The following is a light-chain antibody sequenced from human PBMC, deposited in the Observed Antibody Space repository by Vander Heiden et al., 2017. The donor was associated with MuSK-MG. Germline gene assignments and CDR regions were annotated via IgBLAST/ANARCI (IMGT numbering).Light chain of an antibody. J-gene: IGKJ2*01. CDR2: DVS. CDR3: QQYRRGYT. Sequence: DIQMTQSPSTLSASVGDRVTITCRASQSITNWLAWYQQKPGKAPKVLISDVSALESGVPSRFSGSGSGTECTLTISSMKPDDSATYYCQQYRRGYTFGQGTKLEIK. CDR1: QSITNW. V-gene: IGKV1-5*01.